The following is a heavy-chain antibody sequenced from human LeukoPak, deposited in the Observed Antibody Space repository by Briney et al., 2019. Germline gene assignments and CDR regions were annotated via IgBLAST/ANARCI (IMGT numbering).Heavy chain of an antibody. CDR2: INHSGST. CDR3: ARGTGQLVRGRDRFDY. D-gene: IGHD6-6*01. Sequence: PSETLSLTXAVYGGSFRGYYWSWIRQPPGKGLEWIGEINHSGSTNYNPSLKSRVTISVDTSKNQFSLKLSSVTAADTAVYYCARGTGQLVRGRDRFDYWGQGTLVTVSS. V-gene: IGHV4-34*01. CDR1: GGSFRGYY. J-gene: IGHJ4*02.